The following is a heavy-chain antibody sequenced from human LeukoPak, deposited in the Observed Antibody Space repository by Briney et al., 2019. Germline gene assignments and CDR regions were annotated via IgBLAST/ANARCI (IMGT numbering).Heavy chain of an antibody. J-gene: IGHJ4*02. V-gene: IGHV1-46*01. CDR2: INPSGGST. CDR1: GYTFTSYY. CDR3: ARDLPVYGDYWPDDY. Sequence: ASVKVSCKASGYTFTSYYMHWVRQAPGQGLEWMGIINPSGGSTSYAQKLQGRVTMTTDTSTSTAYMELRSLRSDDTAVYYCARDLPVYGDYWPDDYWGQGTLVTVSS. D-gene: IGHD4-17*01.